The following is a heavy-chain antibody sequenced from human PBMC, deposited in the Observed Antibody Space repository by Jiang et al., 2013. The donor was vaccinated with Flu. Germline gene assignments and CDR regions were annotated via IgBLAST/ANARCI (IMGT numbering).Heavy chain of an antibody. CDR2: ISPFSGET. CDR3: ARGVHDSSGFYIDY. V-gene: IGHV1-2*06. CDR1: GYTFKGYW. D-gene: IGHD3-22*01. J-gene: IGHJ4*02. Sequence: GAEVKKPGASVKVSCKASGYTFKGYWIHWVRQVPGQGLEWMGRISPFSGETKFAPTFEGRGTMAGDTSITTAYLEVFTLNSDDTAVYYCARGVHDSSGFYIDYWGQGTLV.